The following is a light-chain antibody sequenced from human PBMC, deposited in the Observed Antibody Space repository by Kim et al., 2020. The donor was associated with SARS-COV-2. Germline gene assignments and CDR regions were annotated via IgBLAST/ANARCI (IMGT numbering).Light chain of an antibody. CDR3: QQLNSYPLT. Sequence: IQLTQSPSYLSASVGDRVTITCRASQGISSYLAWYQQKPGKAPKLLIYAASTLRTGVPSRFSGSGSGTDFTLTISSLQPEDFATYYCQQLNSYPLTFGGGTKVDIK. V-gene: IGKV1-9*01. CDR2: AAS. J-gene: IGKJ4*01. CDR1: QGISSY.